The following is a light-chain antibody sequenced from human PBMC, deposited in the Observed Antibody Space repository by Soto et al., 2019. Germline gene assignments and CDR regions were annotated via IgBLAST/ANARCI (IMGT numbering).Light chain of an antibody. CDR1: SSNIGSNY. V-gene: IGLV1-47*01. J-gene: IGLJ2*01. Sequence: QSVLTQPPSVSGTPGQRVTISCSGSSSNIGSNYVYWYQQLPGTAPKLLIYRNNQRPSGVPDRFSGSKSGTSASLAISGLRSEDEADYYCAAWDDSRSGLFGGGTKLTVL. CDR3: AAWDDSRSGL. CDR2: RNN.